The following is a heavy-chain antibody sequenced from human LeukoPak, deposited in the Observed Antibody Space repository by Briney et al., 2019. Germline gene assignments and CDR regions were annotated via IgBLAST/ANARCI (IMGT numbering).Heavy chain of an antibody. CDR2: ISSSSSYI. CDR3: ARDRKDIVVVVAATRFDP. J-gene: IGHJ5*02. Sequence: GGSLRLSCAASGFTFSSYEMNWVRQAPGKGLEWVSSISSSSSYIYYADSVKGRFTISRDNAKNSVYLQMNSLTAADTAVYYCARDRKDIVVVVAATRFDPWGQGTLVTVSS. CDR1: GFTFSSYE. D-gene: IGHD2-15*01. V-gene: IGHV3-21*01.